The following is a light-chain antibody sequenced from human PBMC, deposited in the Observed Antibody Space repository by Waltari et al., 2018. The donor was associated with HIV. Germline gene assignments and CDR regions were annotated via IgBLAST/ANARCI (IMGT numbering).Light chain of an antibody. CDR1: QGISNS. V-gene: IGKV1-12*01. J-gene: IGKJ4*01. Sequence: DIQMTQSPSSVSTSVGDRVTITCRASQGISNSLAWYQQKPGKAPRLLLYAASSLHSWVPSSCGGSGSGTDFTLTVSSLQPEDFATYYCHQVSSFPLTFGGGTKVEIK. CDR2: AAS. CDR3: HQVSSFPLT.